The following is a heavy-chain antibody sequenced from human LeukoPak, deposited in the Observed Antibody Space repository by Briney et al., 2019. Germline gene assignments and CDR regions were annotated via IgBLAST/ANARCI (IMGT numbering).Heavy chain of an antibody. CDR3: ARDCSSTSCHGDY. J-gene: IGHJ4*02. CDR1: GGTFSSYA. Sequence: SVKVSCKASGGTFSSYAISWVRQAPGQGLEWMGRIIPILGIANYAQKFRGRVTITADKSTSTAYMELRSLRSDDTAVYYCARDCSSTSCHGDYWGQGTLVTVSS. CDR2: IIPILGIA. V-gene: IGHV1-69*04. D-gene: IGHD2-2*01.